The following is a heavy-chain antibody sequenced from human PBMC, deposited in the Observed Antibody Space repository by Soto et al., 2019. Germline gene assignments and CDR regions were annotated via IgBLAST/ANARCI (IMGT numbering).Heavy chain of an antibody. CDR3: ARRGCSSTTCQNWFDP. J-gene: IGHJ5*02. V-gene: IGHV5-51*01. D-gene: IGHD2-2*01. Sequence: GESLKISCKGSGYNFPKYWIARVRQMPGKGLEWMGIIYPGDSDTRYSPSVEGQVAISVDKSISTAYLEWFSLKASDTAMYFCARRGCSSTTCQNWFDPWGRGTLVTVS. CDR1: GYNFPKYW. CDR2: IYPGDSDT.